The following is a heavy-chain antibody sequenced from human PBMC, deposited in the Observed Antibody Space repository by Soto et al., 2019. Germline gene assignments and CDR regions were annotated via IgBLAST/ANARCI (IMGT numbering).Heavy chain of an antibody. J-gene: IGHJ6*04. V-gene: IGHV4-31*03. CDR2: IYYSGST. CDR1: GGSISSDGYY. CDR3: ARVVTRRGVPPTLGGAPAYYYYAVDV. Sequence: SETLSLTCTVAGGSISSDGYYWSWIRQHPGKGLEWIGYIYYSGSTYYNPSLKSRVTMSVDTSQNQFSLGLSSVTAADTAVYYCARVVTRRGVPPTLGGAPAYYYYAVDVGGKGTPVTVPS. D-gene: IGHD3-16*01.